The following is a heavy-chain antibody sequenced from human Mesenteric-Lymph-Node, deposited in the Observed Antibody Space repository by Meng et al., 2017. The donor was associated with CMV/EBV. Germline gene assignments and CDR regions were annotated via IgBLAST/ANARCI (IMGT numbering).Heavy chain of an antibody. CDR2: INHSGST. V-gene: IGHV4-4*02. D-gene: IGHD3-16*01. CDR3: ARGIGGWLDP. J-gene: IGHJ5*02. Sequence: LTCAVSGGSISTSSWWSWVRQPPGKGLEWIGQINHSGSTNYIPSLKSRVTISVDTSKKQFSLKLSSVTAADTALYYCARGIGGWLDPWGQGTLVTVSS. CDR1: GGSISTSSW.